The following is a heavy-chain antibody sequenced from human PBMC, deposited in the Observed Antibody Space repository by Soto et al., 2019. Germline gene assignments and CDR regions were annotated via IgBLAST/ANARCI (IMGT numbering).Heavy chain of an antibody. CDR2: INAGNGNT. CDR1: GSTFTRYA. J-gene: IGHJ4*02. Sequence: ASVKVSCKASGSTFTRYAMHWVRQAPGQRLEWMGWINAGNGNTKYSQKFQGRVTITRDTSASTAYLELSSLRSEDTAVYFCARDYCSGGTCYDLFDYWGQGTLVTVSS. V-gene: IGHV1-3*01. CDR3: ARDYCSGGTCYDLFDY. D-gene: IGHD2-15*01.